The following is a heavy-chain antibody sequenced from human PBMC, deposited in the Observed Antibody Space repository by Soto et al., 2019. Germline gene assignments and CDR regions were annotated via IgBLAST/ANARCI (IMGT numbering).Heavy chain of an antibody. J-gene: IGHJ6*02. V-gene: IGHV4-39*01. Sequence: SATLSLTCTVSGGSISSSSYYWSWIRQPPGKGLEWIGSIFYSGSTYYNPSLKSRVTISVDTSKNQFSLKLSSVTAADTAVYYCARHLTYCSAGSCYSDFPYYGMDVWGQGTTVT. CDR3: ARHLTYCSAGSCYSDFPYYGMDV. CDR1: GGSISSSSYY. CDR2: IFYSGST. D-gene: IGHD2-15*01.